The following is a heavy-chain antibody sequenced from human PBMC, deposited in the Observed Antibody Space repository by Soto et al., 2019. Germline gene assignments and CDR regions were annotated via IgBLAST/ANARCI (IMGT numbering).Heavy chain of an antibody. D-gene: IGHD4-17*01. J-gene: IGHJ6*02. Sequence: QVQLVQSGAEVKKPGASVKVSCKASGYTFTSYGISWVRQAPGQGLEWMGWISAYNGNTNYAPKRQGRVTMPTDTATSTAYLELRSLSSDDTAVYYCAREVGTVPHYYYYGMDVWGQGTTVTVSS. CDR3: AREVGTVPHYYYYGMDV. CDR2: ISAYNGNT. CDR1: GYTFTSYG. V-gene: IGHV1-18*01.